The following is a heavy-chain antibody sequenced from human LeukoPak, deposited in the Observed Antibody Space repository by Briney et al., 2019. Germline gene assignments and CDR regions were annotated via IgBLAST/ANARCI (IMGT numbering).Heavy chain of an antibody. D-gene: IGHD6-19*01. CDR3: ARDLIIAVAGTDNILYAFDI. J-gene: IGHJ3*02. Sequence: SQTLSLTCAISGDSVSSNSAAWNWIRQSPSRGLEWLGRTYYRSKWYNDYAVSVKSRITINPDTSKNQFSLQLNSVTPEDTAVYYCARDLIIAVAGTDNILYAFDIWGQGTMVTVSS. CDR1: GDSVSSNSAA. CDR2: TYYRSKWYN. V-gene: IGHV6-1*01.